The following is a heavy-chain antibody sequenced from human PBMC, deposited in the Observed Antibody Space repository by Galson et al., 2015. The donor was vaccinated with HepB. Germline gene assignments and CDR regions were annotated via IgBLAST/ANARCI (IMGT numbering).Heavy chain of an antibody. D-gene: IGHD3-10*01. CDR1: GFTFSSYA. CDR2: ISGSGGTT. V-gene: IGHV3-23*01. J-gene: IGHJ2*01. CDR3: AKDRTGGSPETWYFDL. Sequence: SLRLSCAASGFTFSSYAMNWVRQAPGKGLEWVSGISGSGGTTYYADSVKGRFTISRDNSKNTLYLQMNSLRAEDTAVYYCAKDRTGGSPETWYFDLWGRGTLVTVSS.